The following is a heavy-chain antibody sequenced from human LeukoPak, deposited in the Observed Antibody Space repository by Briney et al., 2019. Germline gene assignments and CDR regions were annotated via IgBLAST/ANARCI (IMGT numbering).Heavy chain of an antibody. CDR2: IWNDGGDK. Sequence: PGRSLRLSCVASGFTFSHYGMHWVRQSPGKGLEWVAVIWNDGGDKYYADSVKGRFSISRDNSRKTVYLHMDSLRAEDTALYYCAKDAQRGFDYSNSLEYWGQGTLVTVS. CDR3: AKDAQRGFDYSNSLEY. CDR1: GFTFSHYG. D-gene: IGHD4-11*01. V-gene: IGHV3-33*06. J-gene: IGHJ4*02.